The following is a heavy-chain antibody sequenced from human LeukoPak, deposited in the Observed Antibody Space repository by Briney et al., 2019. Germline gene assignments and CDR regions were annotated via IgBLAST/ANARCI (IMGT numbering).Heavy chain of an antibody. J-gene: IGHJ5*02. CDR3: AKKVATGKALLP. D-gene: IGHD6-13*01. V-gene: IGHV3-23*01. CDR2: ISGSGDST. CDR1: GFTFRSYA. Sequence: GGSLRLSCAASGFTFRSYAMSWVRQAPGKGLEWVSAISGSGDSTYYADSVKGRFSISRDNSKNTLYLLMNSLRAEDTAVYYCAKKVATGKALLPWGQGTLVTVSS.